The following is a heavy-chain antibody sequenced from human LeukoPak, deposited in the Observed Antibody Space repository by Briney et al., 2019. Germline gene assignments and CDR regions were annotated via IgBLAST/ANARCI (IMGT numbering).Heavy chain of an antibody. J-gene: IGHJ4*02. CDR1: GFTFSDYY. V-gene: IGHV3-11*01. Sequence: GGSLTLSCAASGFTFSDYYMSWLRPAPGKGLEGGSYISSSGSTIYYADYVRGRFTISRDNAKNSLYLQMNSLRAEDTAVYYCASRSSSWKPFDYWGQGTLATVSS. D-gene: IGHD6-13*01. CDR3: ASRSSSWKPFDY. CDR2: ISSSGSTI.